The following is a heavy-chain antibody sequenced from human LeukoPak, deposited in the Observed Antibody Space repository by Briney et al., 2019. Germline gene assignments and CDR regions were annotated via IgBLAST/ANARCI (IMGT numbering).Heavy chain of an antibody. J-gene: IGHJ4*02. D-gene: IGHD4-23*01. CDR2: IYYSGTT. V-gene: IGHV4-59*08. Sequence: PSETLSLTCTVSGGSISSYYWSWIRQTPGKGLEWIGYIYYSGTTNYNPSLRSRVAISLDTSKNQFSLRLSSVTAADTAVYYCARQAYGGKVDYWGQGTLVTVSS. CDR3: ARQAYGGKVDY. CDR1: GGSISSYY.